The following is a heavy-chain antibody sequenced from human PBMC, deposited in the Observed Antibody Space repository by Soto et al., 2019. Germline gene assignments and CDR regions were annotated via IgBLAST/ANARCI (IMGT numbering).Heavy chain of an antibody. CDR2: INPSGGST. Sequence: ASVKVSCKAAGYTFTSYYMHWVRQAPGQGLEWMGIINPSGGSTSYAQKFQGRVTMTRDTSTSTVYMELSSLRSEDTAVYYCARVTVTTHPFEIWGQGTMVAASS. V-gene: IGHV1-46*01. J-gene: IGHJ3*02. CDR1: GYTFTSYY. D-gene: IGHD4-17*01. CDR3: ARVTVTTHPFEI.